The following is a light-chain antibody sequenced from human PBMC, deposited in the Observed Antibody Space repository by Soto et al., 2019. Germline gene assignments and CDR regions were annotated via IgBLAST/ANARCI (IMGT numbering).Light chain of an antibody. Sequence: EIVLTQSPGTLSLSPGERATLSCRASQSVSSGFLAWYQQKPGQAPRLLIYGASSRATGIPDRFSGSGSGTDFTLTISRLEPEDFATYYCQQTSRAPYTFGQGTKLEIK. CDR3: QQTSRAPYT. V-gene: IGKV3-20*01. CDR1: QSVSSGF. J-gene: IGKJ2*01. CDR2: GAS.